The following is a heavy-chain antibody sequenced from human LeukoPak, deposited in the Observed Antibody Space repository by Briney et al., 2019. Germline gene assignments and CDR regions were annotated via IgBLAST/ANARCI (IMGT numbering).Heavy chain of an antibody. CDR1: RFTFSSYT. CDR3: ARVSPNTVTTLQYFDY. J-gene: IGHJ4*02. D-gene: IGHD4-17*01. CDR2: ISGSGDTT. Sequence: GGSLRLSCAASRFTFSSYTMSWVRQAPGKGLEWVSAISGSGDTTYYADSMKGRFTISRDNSKNTLYLQMNSLRVEDTAVYYCARVSPNTVTTLQYFDYWGQGTLVTVSS. V-gene: IGHV3-23*01.